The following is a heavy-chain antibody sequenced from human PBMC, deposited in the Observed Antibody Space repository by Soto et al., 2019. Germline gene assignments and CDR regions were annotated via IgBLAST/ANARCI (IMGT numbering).Heavy chain of an antibody. V-gene: IGHV4-34*01. CDR3: ARVREWFDP. D-gene: IGHD3-3*01. J-gene: IGHJ5*02. Sequence: LSLTCAVYGGSFSGYYWNWIRQPPGKGLEWIGEIDHSGYTNYNPSLKSRVTISVDTSKNQFSLRLTSVTAADTAVYYCARVREWFDPWGQGTMVTVSS. CDR2: IDHSGYT. CDR1: GGSFSGYY.